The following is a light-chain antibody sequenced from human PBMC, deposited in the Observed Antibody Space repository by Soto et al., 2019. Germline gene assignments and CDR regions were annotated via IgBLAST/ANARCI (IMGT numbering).Light chain of an antibody. V-gene: IGKV3-20*01. CDR1: QSVSSSY. Sequence: EIVLTQSPGTLSLSPGERATLSCRASQSVSSSYLAWYQQKPGQAPRLLIYGASSRATGIPDRFSGSGSGTDFTLTISGLEPEDFAVYYCQQYGSSPTFGPGTKVDIK. CDR2: GAS. J-gene: IGKJ3*01. CDR3: QQYGSSPT.